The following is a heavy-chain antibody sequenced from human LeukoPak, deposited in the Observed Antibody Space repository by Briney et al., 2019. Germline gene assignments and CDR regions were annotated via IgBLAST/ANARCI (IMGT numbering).Heavy chain of an antibody. J-gene: IGHJ4*02. Sequence: TGGSLRLSCAASGFTFSSYRMNGLAQAPGKGVEWGAYLSRSSSTIYYADPLKGRFTNPRDNAKNSLYLQMNSLRAEDTAVYYCAREDSDYVWGSYRSFDYWGQGTLVTVSS. V-gene: IGHV3-48*01. CDR2: LSRSSSTI. CDR1: GFTFSSYR. CDR3: AREDSDYVWGSYRSFDY. D-gene: IGHD3-16*02.